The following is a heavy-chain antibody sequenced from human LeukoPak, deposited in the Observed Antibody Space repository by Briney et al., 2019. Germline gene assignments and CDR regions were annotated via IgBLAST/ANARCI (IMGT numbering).Heavy chain of an antibody. V-gene: IGHV3-7*01. J-gene: IGHJ4*02. CDR2: IKKTGSET. CDR1: GGSISSGGYY. Sequence: ETLSLTCTVSGGSISSGGYYWSWVRQAPGKGLEWVAYIKKTGSETYYVDSVKGRFTITRDNTRNSLFLQMYSLRAEDTAMYFCAREDGYCSGGNCYSYFDSWGQGTLVTVSS. D-gene: IGHD2-15*01. CDR3: AREDGYCSGGNCYSYFDS.